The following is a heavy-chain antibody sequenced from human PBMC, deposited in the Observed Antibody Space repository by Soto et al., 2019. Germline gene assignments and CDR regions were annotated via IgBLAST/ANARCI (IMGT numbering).Heavy chain of an antibody. J-gene: IGHJ4*02. Sequence: QVQLQESGPGLVKPSETLSLTCTVSGGSITGYYWSWIRQPPGKGLEWIGYIYYTGSTDHNPSLKSRVTISLNTSKNQVSLQLPSVPAADTAVYYCAATHRYWGPGTLLTVAS. V-gene: IGHV4-59*01. CDR3: AATHRY. D-gene: IGHD1-26*01. CDR1: GGSITGYY. CDR2: IYYTGST.